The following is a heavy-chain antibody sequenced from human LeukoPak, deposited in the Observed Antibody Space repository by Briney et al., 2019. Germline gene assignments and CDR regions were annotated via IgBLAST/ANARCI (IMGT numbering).Heavy chain of an antibody. V-gene: IGHV1-46*01. CDR2: INPSGGST. D-gene: IGHD2-2*01. J-gene: IGHJ6*04. CDR1: GYTFTDYH. CDR3: ARDIVVVPAALYEMDV. Sequence: ASVKVSCKASGYTFTDYHMHWVRQAPGQGLEWMGIINPSGGSTVYAQKFQGRVTMTRDTSTSTFYMDLSSLRSEDTAVYYCARDIVVVPAALYEMDVWGKGTTVTVSS.